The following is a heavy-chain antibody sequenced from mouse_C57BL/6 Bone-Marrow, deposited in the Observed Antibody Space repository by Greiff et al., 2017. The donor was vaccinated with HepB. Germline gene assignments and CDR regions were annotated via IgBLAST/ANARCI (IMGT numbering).Heavy chain of an antibody. CDR3: ARITTVVYFDY. Sequence: DVMLVESGGDLVKPGGSLKLSCAASGFPSGSFGRSWVRQTPDKRLGWVATISSGGSYTYYPDSVKGRFTISRDNAKNTLYLQMSSLKSEDTAMYYCARITTVVYFDYWGQGTTLTVSS. V-gene: IGHV5-6*02. D-gene: IGHD1-1*01. CDR2: ISSGGSYT. J-gene: IGHJ2*01. CDR1: GFPSGSFG.